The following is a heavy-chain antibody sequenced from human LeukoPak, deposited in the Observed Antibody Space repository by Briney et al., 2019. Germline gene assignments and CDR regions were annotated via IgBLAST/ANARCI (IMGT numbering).Heavy chain of an antibody. V-gene: IGHV1-69*13. D-gene: IGHD3-22*01. CDR2: IIPIFGTA. J-gene: IGHJ3*02. CDR1: GGTFISYA. Sequence: SVTVSFKASGGTFISYAISWVRQAPGQGLEWMGGIIPIFGTANYAQKFQGRVTITADESTSTAYMELSSLRSEDTAVYYCARVLRTMIVVAALDAFDIWGQGTMVTVSS. CDR3: ARVLRTMIVVAALDAFDI.